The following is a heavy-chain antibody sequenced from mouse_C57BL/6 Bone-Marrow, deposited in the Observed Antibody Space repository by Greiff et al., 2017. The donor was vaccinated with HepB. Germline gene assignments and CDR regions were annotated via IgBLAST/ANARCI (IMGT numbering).Heavy chain of an antibody. D-gene: IGHD1-1*01. CDR2: IDPETGGT. CDR3: TRCADYGSSYGWYFDV. CDR1: GYTFTDYE. J-gene: IGHJ1*03. V-gene: IGHV1-15*01. Sequence: QVHVKQSGAELVRPGASVTLSCKASGYTFTDYEMHWVKQTPVHGLEWIGAIDPETGGTAYNQKFKGKAILTADKSSSTAYMELRSLTSEDSAVYYCTRCADYGSSYGWYFDVWGTGTTVTVSS.